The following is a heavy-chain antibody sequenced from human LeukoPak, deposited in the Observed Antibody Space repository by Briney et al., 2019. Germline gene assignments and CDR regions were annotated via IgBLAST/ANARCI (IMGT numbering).Heavy chain of an antibody. CDR3: ARGVTAGPSYYYYYMDV. CDR2: IWCDGSNK. V-gene: IGHV3-33*01. Sequence: GGSLRLSCAASGFTFSSYGMHWVRQAPGKGLEWLAVIWCDGSNKYYADSVKGRFTISRDNSKNTLYLQMNSLRAEDTAVYYCARGVTAGPSYYYYYMDVWGKGTTVTVSS. J-gene: IGHJ6*03. CDR1: GFTFSSYG. D-gene: IGHD6-13*01.